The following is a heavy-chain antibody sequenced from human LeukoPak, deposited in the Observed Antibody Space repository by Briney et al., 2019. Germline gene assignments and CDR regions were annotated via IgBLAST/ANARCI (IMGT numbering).Heavy chain of an antibody. CDR3: VKGPWVRYYYDSSGYYHRDYYGMDV. D-gene: IGHD3-22*01. Sequence: PGGSLRLSCAASGFTFSSYAMHWVRQAPGKGLEYVSAISSNGGSTYCADSVKGRFTISRDNSKNTLYLQMSSLRAEDTAVYYCVKGPWVRYYYDSSGYYHRDYYGMDVWGQGTTVTLSS. J-gene: IGHJ6*02. V-gene: IGHV3-64D*06. CDR2: ISSNGGST. CDR1: GFTFSSYA.